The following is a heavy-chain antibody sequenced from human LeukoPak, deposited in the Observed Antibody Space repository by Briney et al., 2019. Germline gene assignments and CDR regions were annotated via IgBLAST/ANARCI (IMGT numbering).Heavy chain of an antibody. J-gene: IGHJ3*02. D-gene: IGHD1-26*01. CDR1: GYSFTTFW. Sequence: GESLKISCKGSGYSFTTFWIGWVCQMPGKGLEYMGIIYPGDSDTRYSPSFQGQVTISADKSISTAYLQWSSLKASDTAIYYCARHQYSGTYYNAFDIWGQGTLVTVSS. CDR3: ARHQYSGTYYNAFDI. CDR2: IYPGDSDT. V-gene: IGHV5-51*01.